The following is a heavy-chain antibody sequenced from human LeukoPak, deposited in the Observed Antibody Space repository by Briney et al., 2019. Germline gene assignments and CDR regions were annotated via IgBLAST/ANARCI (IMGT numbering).Heavy chain of an antibody. CDR3: AKRSSGSYSRGFDY. CDR1: GFTFSSFA. D-gene: IGHD1-26*01. Sequence: GGSLRLSCAASGFTFSSFAMSWVRQAPGKGLEWVSTITNNGGSTYFADSGKGRFTISRDNSKNTLPLQMTSLKANDRAAYYCAKRSSGSYSRGFDYWGQGTLVTVSS. CDR2: ITNNGGST. J-gene: IGHJ4*02. V-gene: IGHV3-23*01.